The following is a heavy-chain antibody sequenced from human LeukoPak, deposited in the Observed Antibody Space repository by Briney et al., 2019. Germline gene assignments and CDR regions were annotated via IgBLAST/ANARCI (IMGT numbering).Heavy chain of an antibody. D-gene: IGHD3-22*01. J-gene: IGHJ4*02. V-gene: IGHV1-46*01. CDR3: ARVPRYYYDSSGYYFDY. CDR2: INPSGGST. Sequence: GASVKVSCKASGYTFTSYYMHWVRQAPGQGLEWMGIINPSGGSTSYARKFQGRVTMTRDTSTSTVYMELSSLRSEDTAVYYCARVPRYYYDSSGYYFDYWGQGTLVTVSS. CDR1: GYTFTSYY.